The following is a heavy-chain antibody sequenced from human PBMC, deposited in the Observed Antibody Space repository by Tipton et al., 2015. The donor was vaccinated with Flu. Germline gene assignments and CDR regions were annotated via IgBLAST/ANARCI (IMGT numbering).Heavy chain of an antibody. J-gene: IGHJ4*02. CDR2: IYPSGST. Sequence: LRLSCTVSGGSSTSGSYYWSWIRQPAGKGLEWIGRIYPSGSTNYNPSLRSRVTISVDTSKNQFSLTLSSVTAADTAVYYCARRYNSGYDYWGQGTLVTVSS. D-gene: IGHD6-25*01. V-gene: IGHV4-61*02. CDR3: ARRYNSGYDY. CDR1: GGSSTSGSYY.